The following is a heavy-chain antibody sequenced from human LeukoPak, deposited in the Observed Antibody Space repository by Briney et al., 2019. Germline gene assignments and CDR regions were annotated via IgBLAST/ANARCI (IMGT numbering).Heavy chain of an antibody. CDR1: GGSINSGGFY. V-gene: IGHV4-31*03. Sequence: PSETLSLTCTVSGGSINSGGFYWSWIRQHPGKGLEWIVYIYYSGSTYYNPSLKSRVAISVDTSKNQFSLKLSSVTAADTAMYYCARIRKGGNSVRGLDYWGQGTLVTVSS. J-gene: IGHJ4*02. D-gene: IGHD4-23*01. CDR3: ARIRKGGNSVRGLDY. CDR2: IYYSGST.